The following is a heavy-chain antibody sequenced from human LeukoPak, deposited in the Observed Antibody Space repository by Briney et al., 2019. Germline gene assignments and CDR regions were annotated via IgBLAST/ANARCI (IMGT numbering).Heavy chain of an antibody. V-gene: IGHV3-30*18. CDR1: GFTFSSYG. Sequence: QPGRSLRLSCAASGFTFSSYGMHWVRQAPGKGLEWVAVISYDGSNKYYADSVKGRFTISRDNSKNTLYLQMNSLRAKDTAVYYCAKDLGWGSGRTKGAFDIWGQGTVVTVSS. J-gene: IGHJ3*02. CDR3: AKDLGWGSGRTKGAFDI. D-gene: IGHD3-16*01. CDR2: ISYDGSNK.